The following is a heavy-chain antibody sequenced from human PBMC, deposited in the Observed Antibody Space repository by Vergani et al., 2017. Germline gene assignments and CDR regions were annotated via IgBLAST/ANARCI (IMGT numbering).Heavy chain of an antibody. V-gene: IGHV3-21*01. Sequence: VQLVESGGGVVQPGRSLRLSCAASGFTFSSYSMNWVRQAPGKGLEWVSSISSSSSYIYYADSVKGRFTISRDNAKNSLYLQMNSLRAEDTAVYYCARGTRVVPAVNPGGFDPWGQGTLVTVSS. CDR1: GFTFSSYS. CDR3: ARGTRVVPAVNPGGFDP. D-gene: IGHD2-2*01. J-gene: IGHJ5*02. CDR2: ISSSSSYI.